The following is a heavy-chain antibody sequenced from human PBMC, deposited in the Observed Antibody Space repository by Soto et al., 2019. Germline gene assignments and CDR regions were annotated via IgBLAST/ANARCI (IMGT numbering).Heavy chain of an antibody. V-gene: IGHV1-2*02. D-gene: IGHD3-22*01. J-gene: IGHJ4*02. CDR3: AADMDYYDSSGKFDY. CDR2: INPNSGGT. CDR1: GYTFTGYY. Sequence: GASVKVSCKASGYTFTGYYMHWVRQAPGQGLEWMGWINPNSGGTNYAQKFQGRVTMTRDTSISTAYMELSRLRSEDTAVYYCAADMDYYDSSGKFDYWGQGTLVTVSS.